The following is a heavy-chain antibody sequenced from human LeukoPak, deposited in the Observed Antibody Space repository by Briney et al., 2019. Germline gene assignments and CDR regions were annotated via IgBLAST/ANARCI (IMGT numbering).Heavy chain of an antibody. CDR1: GFTFSSYS. V-gene: IGHV3-21*01. D-gene: IGHD1-1*01. J-gene: IGHJ3*02. CDR3: ARRMLENRDAFDI. CDR2: ISSSSSYI. Sequence: GGSLRLSCAASGFTFSSYSMNWVRQAPGKGLEWVSSISSSSSYIYCADSVKGRFTISRDNAKNSLYLQMNSLRAEDTAVYYCARRMLENRDAFDIWGQGTMVTVSS.